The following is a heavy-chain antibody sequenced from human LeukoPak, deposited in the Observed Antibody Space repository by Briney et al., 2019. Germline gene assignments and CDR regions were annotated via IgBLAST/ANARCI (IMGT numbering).Heavy chain of an antibody. J-gene: IGHJ6*03. D-gene: IGHD5/OR15-5a*01. Sequence: ASVKVSCKASRYTFTSYYMHWVRQAPGQGLEWMGIINPSDGSTSYAQKFQGRVTMTRDTSTSTVYMELSSLRSEDTAVYYCARGYLSSNGVRASSGFYDWDYYYMDVWGKGTTVTVSS. V-gene: IGHV1-46*01. CDR3: ARGYLSSNGVRASSGFYDWDYYYMDV. CDR1: RYTFTSYY. CDR2: INPSDGST.